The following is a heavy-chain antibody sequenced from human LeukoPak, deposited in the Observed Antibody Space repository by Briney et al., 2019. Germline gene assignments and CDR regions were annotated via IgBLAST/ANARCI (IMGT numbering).Heavy chain of an antibody. D-gene: IGHD3-22*01. CDR2: IRYDGSNK. V-gene: IGHV3-30*02. J-gene: IGHJ4*02. Sequence: GGSLRLSCAASGFTFSSYGMHWVRQAPGKGLEWVAFIRYDGSNKYYADSVKGRFTISRDNAKNSLYLQMNSLRAEDTAVYYCVRARQEYYYDNSGFGSWGQGTLVTVSS. CDR1: GFTFSSYG. CDR3: VRARQEYYYDNSGFGS.